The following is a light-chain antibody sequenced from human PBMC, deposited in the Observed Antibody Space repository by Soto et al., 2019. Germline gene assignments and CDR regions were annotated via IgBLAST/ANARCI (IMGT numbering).Light chain of an antibody. V-gene: IGLV1-47*02. CDR1: TSNIGSNY. CDR3: AAWDDGLSGWL. J-gene: IGLJ3*02. CDR2: SDN. Sequence: QSVLTQSPSASGTPGQRIIISCSGSTSNIGSNYVYWYHQLPGTAPKLLMFSDNQRPWGVPDRFSGSKSGTSASLAITGLRSDDEGDYYCAAWDDGLSGWLFGGGTKLTVL.